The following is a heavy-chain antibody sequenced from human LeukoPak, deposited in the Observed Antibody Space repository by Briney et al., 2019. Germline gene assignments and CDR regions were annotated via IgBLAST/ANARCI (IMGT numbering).Heavy chain of an antibody. CDR3: AKSPRGYNYYMDV. CDR2: ISGAAISI. CDR1: GFTFSTCA. V-gene: IGHV3-23*01. Sequence: PGGSLRLSCAVTGFTFSTCAMSWVRQAPGKGLGWVAVISGAAISIYYADSVKGRFTISRDNSNNTLYLQMNSLGAEDTAIYYCAKSPRGYNYYMDVWGKGTTVTVSS. D-gene: IGHD3-10*01. J-gene: IGHJ6*03.